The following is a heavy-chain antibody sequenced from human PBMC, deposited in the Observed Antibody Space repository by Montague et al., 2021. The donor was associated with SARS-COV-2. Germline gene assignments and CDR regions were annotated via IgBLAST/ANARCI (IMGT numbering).Heavy chain of an antibody. Sequence: ETLSLTCTVSGGSISSFYWSWFRQPPGKGLEWIGYISDSGSTNYNPSLTSRVTMSVDTSKNQFSLKVNSVTAADTAVYYCARHYSATLPAVYWGQGTLVTVSS. CDR1: GGSISSFY. CDR3: ARHYSATLPAVY. V-gene: IGHV4-59*08. CDR2: ISDSGST. J-gene: IGHJ4*02. D-gene: IGHD2-15*01.